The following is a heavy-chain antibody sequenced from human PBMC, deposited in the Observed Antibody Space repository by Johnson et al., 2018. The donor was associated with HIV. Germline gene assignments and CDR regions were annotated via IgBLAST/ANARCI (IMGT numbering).Heavy chain of an antibody. CDR1: GFTFSSYG. CDR2: IWYDGSNK. D-gene: IGHD2-15*01. CDR3: ARDMCSGGSCYAFDI. V-gene: IGHV3-33*01. J-gene: IGHJ3*02. Sequence: VQLVESGGGVVQPGRSLRLSCAASGFTFSSYGMHWVRQAPGKWLEWVAVIWYDGSNKYYADSVKGRFTISRDNSKNTLYLQMNSLRAEDTAVYYCARDMCSGGSCYAFDIWGQGTMVTVSS.